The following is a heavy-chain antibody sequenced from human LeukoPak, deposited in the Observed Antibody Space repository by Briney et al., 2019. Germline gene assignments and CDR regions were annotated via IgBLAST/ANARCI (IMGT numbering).Heavy chain of an antibody. V-gene: IGHV4-34*01. CDR2: INHSGST. CDR1: GGSFSGYY. D-gene: IGHD3-22*01. J-gene: IGHJ4*02. CDR3: AGYDSSGYFHCDY. Sequence: SETLSLTCAVYGGSFSGYYWSWIRQPPGKGLEWIGEINHSGSTNYNPSLKSRVTISVDTSKNQFSLKLSSVTAADTAVYYCAGYDSSGYFHCDYWGQGTLVTVPS.